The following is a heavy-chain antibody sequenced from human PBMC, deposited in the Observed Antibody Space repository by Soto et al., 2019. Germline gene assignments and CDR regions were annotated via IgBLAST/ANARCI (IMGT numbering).Heavy chain of an antibody. J-gene: IGHJ4*02. CDR3: VRDNYGVDY. CDR2: INSDGSSA. CDR1: GFTFNKYW. V-gene: IGHV3-74*01. D-gene: IGHD3-10*01. Sequence: GGSLRLSCAASGFTFNKYWMQWVRQVPGKGLVWVSHINSDGSSATYADSVKGRFTISRDNAKNTLFLQMNSLRAEDTAVYYCVRDNYGVDYWGQGTLVTVSS.